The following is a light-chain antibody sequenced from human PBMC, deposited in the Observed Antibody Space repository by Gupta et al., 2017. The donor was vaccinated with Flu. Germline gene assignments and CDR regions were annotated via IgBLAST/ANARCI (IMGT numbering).Light chain of an antibody. CDR3: QAYDGSLNGVL. CDR1: TSNMGAGSD. J-gene: IGLJ3*02. CDR2: GNM. V-gene: IGLV1-40*01. Sequence: QSGLTQPPSVSAAPGQRVRISCTGGTSNMGAGSDVYWYQQLPGKAPRLIIYGNMHRPSGVPERFSGSKAGTSASLAISGLEAADEGDYYCQAYDGSLNGVLFGGGTRLTVL.